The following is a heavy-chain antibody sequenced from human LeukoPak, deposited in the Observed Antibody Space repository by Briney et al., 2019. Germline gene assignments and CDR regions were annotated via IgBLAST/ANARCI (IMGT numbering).Heavy chain of an antibody. J-gene: IGHJ4*02. D-gene: IGHD5-24*01. CDR2: IYNSWTT. V-gene: IGHV4-59*01. CDR1: GGSISSNF. Sequence: PSETLSLTCTVSGGSISSNFWSWIRQPPGKGLEYIGDIYNSWTTNYNPSLKSRVTISVDTSKNQFSLKLSSVTAADTAIYYCAKSFSETERATITAYWGQGTLVTVSS. CDR3: AKSFSETERATITAY.